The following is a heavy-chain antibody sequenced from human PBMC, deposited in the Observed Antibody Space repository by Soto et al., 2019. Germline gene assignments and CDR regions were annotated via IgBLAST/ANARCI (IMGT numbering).Heavy chain of an antibody. V-gene: IGHV1-18*01. CDR2: ISAYNGNT. CDR1: GYTFTSYG. D-gene: IGHD2-15*01. J-gene: IGHJ2*01. Sequence: QVQLVQSGAEVKKPGASVKVSCKASGYTFTSYGISWVRQAPGQGLEWMGWISAYNGNTNYAQKLQGRVTMTTDTSTSTADMELRSLRSDDTAVYYCARDRSALGYCSGGSCYEGYFDLWGRGTLVTVSS. CDR3: ARDRSALGYCSGGSCYEGYFDL.